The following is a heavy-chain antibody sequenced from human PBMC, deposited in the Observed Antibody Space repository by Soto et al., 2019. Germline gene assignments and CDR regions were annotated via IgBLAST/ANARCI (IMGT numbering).Heavy chain of an antibody. CDR1: GGSFSGYY. J-gene: IGHJ6*03. V-gene: IGHV4-34*01. D-gene: IGHD4-17*01. CDR2: INHSGST. Sequence: PSETLSLTCAVYGGSFSGYYWSWIRQPPGKGLEWIGEINHSGSTNYNPSLKSRVTISVDTSKNQFSLKLSSVTAADTAVYYCVRGGTVTTLVGYYYYYYMDVWGKGTTVTVSS. CDR3: VRGGTVTTLVGYYYYYYMDV.